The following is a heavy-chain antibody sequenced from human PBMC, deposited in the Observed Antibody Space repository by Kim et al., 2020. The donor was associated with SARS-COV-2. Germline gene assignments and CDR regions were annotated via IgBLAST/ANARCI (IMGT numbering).Heavy chain of an antibody. CDR3: ARDEGRSGATKLWFGELSLYRYYGMDV. CDR2: ISAYNGNT. CDR1: GYTFTSYG. J-gene: IGHJ6*02. Sequence: ASVKVSCKASGYTFTSYGISWVRQAPGQGLEWMGWISAYNGNTNYAQKLQGRVTMTTDTSTSTAYMELRSLRSDDTAVYYCARDEGRSGATKLWFGELSLYRYYGMDVWGQGTTVTVSS. V-gene: IGHV1-18*01. D-gene: IGHD3-10*01.